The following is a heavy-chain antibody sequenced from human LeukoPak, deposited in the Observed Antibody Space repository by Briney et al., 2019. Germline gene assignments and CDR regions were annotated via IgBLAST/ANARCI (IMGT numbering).Heavy chain of an antibody. D-gene: IGHD3-3*01. V-gene: IGHV4-39*07. CDR2: ISYSGAT. Sequence: PSETLSLTCTLSGGTVTSSTYFWGWIRQPPGKGLEWIGSISYSGATYYNPSLKSRVSMSVHTSKNQFSLKLSSVTAADTAVYYCARDGFCYHYYMDVWAKGPRSPSP. CDR3: ARDGFCYHYYMDV. CDR1: GGTVTSSTYF. J-gene: IGHJ6*03.